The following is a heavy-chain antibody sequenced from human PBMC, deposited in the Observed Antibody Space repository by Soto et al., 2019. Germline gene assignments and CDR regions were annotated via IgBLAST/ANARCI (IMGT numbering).Heavy chain of an antibody. Sequence: QVQLVESGGGVVQPGRSLRLSCAASGFTFSSYAMHWVRQAPGKGLEWVAVISYAGSNKYYADSVKGRFTISRDNSKNTLYLQMNSLRAEDTAVYYCARDGGSYWGSGYYFDYWGQGTLVTVSS. J-gene: IGHJ4*02. CDR2: ISYAGSNK. V-gene: IGHV3-30-3*01. CDR3: ARDGGSYWGSGYYFDY. D-gene: IGHD1-26*01. CDR1: GFTFSSYA.